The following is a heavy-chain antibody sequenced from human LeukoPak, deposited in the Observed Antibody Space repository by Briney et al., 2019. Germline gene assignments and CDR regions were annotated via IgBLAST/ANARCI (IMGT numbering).Heavy chain of an antibody. V-gene: IGHV1-46*01. D-gene: IGHD3-16*01. CDR1: RYTFTSYA. CDR2: INPSGGST. Sequence: ASVKVSCKASRYTFTSYAMHWVRQAPGQGLEWMGIINPSGGSTSYAQKFQGRVTMTRDTSTSTVYMELSSLRSEDTAVYYCASSLGWFDPWGQGTLVTVSS. J-gene: IGHJ5*02. CDR3: ASSLGWFDP.